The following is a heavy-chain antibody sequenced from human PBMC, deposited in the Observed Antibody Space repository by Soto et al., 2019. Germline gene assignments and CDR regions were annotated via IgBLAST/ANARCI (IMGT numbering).Heavy chain of an antibody. J-gene: IGHJ4*02. V-gene: IGHV3-30-3*01. CDR1: GFSFSISP. CDR3: ARDPKTSGGQHWAFNYFDS. D-gene: IGHD7-27*01. CDR2: ISYDGTNK. Sequence: GGSLRLSCAASGFSFSISPMHWVRQAPGKGPEWVALISYDGTNKFYADSVKGRFTISRDNSKSTLYLQVDSLRPEDAAVYYCARDPKTSGGQHWAFNYFDSWGQGTLVTVPQ.